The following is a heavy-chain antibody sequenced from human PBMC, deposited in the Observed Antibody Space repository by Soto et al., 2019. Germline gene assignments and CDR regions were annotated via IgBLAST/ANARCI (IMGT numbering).Heavy chain of an antibody. CDR3: ARDRNYSKYCSSTSCYFGYYYYYGMDV. J-gene: IGHJ6*02. CDR2: IIPIFGTA. CDR1: GGTFSSYA. V-gene: IGHV1-69*13. Sequence: SVKVSCKASGGTFSSYAISWVRQAPGQGLEWMGGIIPIFGTANYAQKFQGRVTITADESTSTAYMELSSLRSADTAVYYCARDRNYSKYCSSTSCYFGYYYYYGMDVWGQGPTATVPS. D-gene: IGHD2-2*01.